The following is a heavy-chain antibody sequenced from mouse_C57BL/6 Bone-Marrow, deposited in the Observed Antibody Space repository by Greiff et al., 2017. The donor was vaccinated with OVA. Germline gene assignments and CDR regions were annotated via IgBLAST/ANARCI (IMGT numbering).Heavy chain of an antibody. CDR1: GYPFTDSY. J-gene: IGHJ2*01. Sequence: VQGVESGAELVRPGASVKLSCKASGYPFTDSYISWVKQRPGQGLEWIARIYPGSGNIYYNEKFKCKATLTAEKSSSTAYMQLSSLTSDDYAVYFCARTGRLRDYFDYWGQGTTPTVSS. V-gene: IGHV1-76*01. CDR3: ARTGRLRDYFDY. D-gene: IGHD2-2*01. CDR2: IYPGSGNI.